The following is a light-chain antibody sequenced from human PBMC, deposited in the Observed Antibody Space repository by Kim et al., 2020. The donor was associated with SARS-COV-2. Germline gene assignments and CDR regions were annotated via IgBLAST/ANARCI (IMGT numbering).Light chain of an antibody. CDR1: SSNIGSNY. Sequence: ELTQPPSASGTPGQRVTISCSGSSSNIGSNYVYWYQQLPGTPPKLLIYRNNQRPSGVPDRFSGSKSGTSASLAISGLRSEDEADYYCAAWDDSLSGWVFGGGTQLTVL. CDR3: AAWDDSLSGWV. J-gene: IGLJ3*02. CDR2: RNN. V-gene: IGLV1-47*01.